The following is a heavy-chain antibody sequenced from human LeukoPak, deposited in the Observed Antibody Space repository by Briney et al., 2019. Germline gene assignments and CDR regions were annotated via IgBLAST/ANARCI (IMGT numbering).Heavy chain of an antibody. V-gene: IGHV4-34*01. D-gene: IGHD3-22*01. J-gene: IGHJ4*02. CDR1: GGSFSGYY. Sequence: SETLSLTCAVYGGSFSGYYWSWIRQPPGKGLEWIGEINHSESTNYNPCLKSRVTISVDTSKNQFSLKLSSVTAADTAVYYCARARAHLKYYYDSSGYYYFDYWGQGTLVTVS. CDR3: ARARAHLKYYYDSSGYYYFDY. CDR2: INHSEST.